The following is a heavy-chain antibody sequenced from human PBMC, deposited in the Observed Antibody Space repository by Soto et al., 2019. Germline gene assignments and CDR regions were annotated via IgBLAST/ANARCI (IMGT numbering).Heavy chain of an antibody. CDR3: AKASFHLWFGELHDAFDI. D-gene: IGHD3-10*01. CDR1: GFTFSSYA. J-gene: IGHJ3*02. V-gene: IGHV3-23*01. CDR2: ISGSGGST. Sequence: PCGGLRLSCASSGFTFSSYAMSWVRHAPGKGLEWVSAISGSGGSTYYADSGKGRFTISRDNSKNTLDLQMNSLRAEDTAVYYCAKASFHLWFGELHDAFDIWGQVTMVTVSS.